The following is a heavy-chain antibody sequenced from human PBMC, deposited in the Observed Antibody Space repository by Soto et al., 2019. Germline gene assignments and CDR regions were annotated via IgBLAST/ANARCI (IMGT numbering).Heavy chain of an antibody. J-gene: IGHJ6*02. CDR2: ISAYNGNT. V-gene: IGHV1-18*04. D-gene: IGHD3-10*01. CDR1: GYTFTSYG. Sequence: ASVKVSCKASGYTFTSYGISWVRQAPGQGLEWMGWISAYNGNTNYAQKLQGRVTMTTDTSTSTAYMELRSLRSDDTAVYYCARVLRGITMLPYYGMDVWGQGTTGTVSS. CDR3: ARVLRGITMLPYYGMDV.